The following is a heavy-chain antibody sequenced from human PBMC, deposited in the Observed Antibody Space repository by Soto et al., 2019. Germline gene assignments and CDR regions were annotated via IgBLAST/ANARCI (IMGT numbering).Heavy chain of an antibody. Sequence: WTWIRQPPGTGLEWIGEINHSGSTNYNPSLKSRVTISVDTSKNQVSLKLTSVTAADTAVYYCARDKITVLFDYWGQGTLVTVSS. D-gene: IGHD3-10*01. V-gene: IGHV4-34*01. J-gene: IGHJ4*02. CDR2: INHSGST. CDR3: ARDKITVLFDY.